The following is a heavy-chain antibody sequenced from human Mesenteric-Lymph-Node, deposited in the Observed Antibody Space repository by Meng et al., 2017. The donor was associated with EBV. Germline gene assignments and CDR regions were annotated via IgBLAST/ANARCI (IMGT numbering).Heavy chain of an antibody. CDR2: INPSGGHT. D-gene: IGHD5-18*01. CDR1: GYSLTTHG. Sequence: QLVQSGAEVKKPGASVKISCKASGYSLTTHGTTWVRQAPGQGLEWMGIINPSGGHTRSAQKFQDRVTMTRDTSTSAVYMDVSSLRSEDTAVYYCARGAYMYGSPQYFFDFWGQGTLVTVSS. J-gene: IGHJ4*02. V-gene: IGHV1-46*01. CDR3: ARGAYMYGSPQYFFDF.